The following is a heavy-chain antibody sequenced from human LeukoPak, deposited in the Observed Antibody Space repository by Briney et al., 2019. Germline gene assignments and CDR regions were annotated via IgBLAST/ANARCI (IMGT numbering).Heavy chain of an antibody. CDR2: IWYDGSNK. CDR1: GFTFSNHG. Sequence: GGSLRLSCAASGFTFSNHGMHWVRQAPGKGLEWVAVIWYDGSNKYYADSVKGRFTISRDNSKNTLYLQMNSLRVEDTAVYYCARDVGYDKNWFDPWGQGTLVTVSS. CDR3: ARDVGYDKNWFDP. V-gene: IGHV3-33*01. J-gene: IGHJ5*02. D-gene: IGHD2-8*02.